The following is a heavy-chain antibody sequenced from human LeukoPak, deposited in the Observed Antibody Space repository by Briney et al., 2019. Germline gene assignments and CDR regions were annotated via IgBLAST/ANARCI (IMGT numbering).Heavy chain of an antibody. D-gene: IGHD3-22*01. CDR2: ISGDGGST. Sequence: PGGSLRLSCAASGFTFDDYAMHWVRQAPGKGLEWVSLISGDGGSTYYADSVKGRFTISRDNSKNSLYLQMNSLRTEDTALYYCAKVDYYDSSGLPSIDYWGQGTLVTVSS. CDR3: AKVDYYDSSGLPSIDY. V-gene: IGHV3-43*02. J-gene: IGHJ4*02. CDR1: GFTFDDYA.